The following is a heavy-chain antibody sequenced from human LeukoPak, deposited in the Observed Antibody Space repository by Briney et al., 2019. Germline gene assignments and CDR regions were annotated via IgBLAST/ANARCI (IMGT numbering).Heavy chain of an antibody. J-gene: IGHJ4*02. CDR1: GFTFSSYW. CDR2: IHSDGSST. V-gene: IGHV3-74*01. Sequence: GGSLRLSCAASGFTFSSYWMHWVRQAPGKGLVWVSRIHSDGSSTSYADSVKGRFTISRDNAKNTLYLQMNSLRAEDTAVYYCARAAQYYYDSSGYYPFDYWGRGTLVTVS. D-gene: IGHD3-22*01. CDR3: ARAAQYYYDSSGYYPFDY.